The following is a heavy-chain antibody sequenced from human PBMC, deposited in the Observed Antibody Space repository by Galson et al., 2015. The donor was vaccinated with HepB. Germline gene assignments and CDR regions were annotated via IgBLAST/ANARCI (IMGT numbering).Heavy chain of an antibody. V-gene: IGHV1-18*04. D-gene: IGHD1-1*01. J-gene: IGHJ4*02. CDR1: GYTFTSYG. CDR3: ARGLQLDSHFDY. CDR2: ISAYNGNT. Sequence: SVKVSCKASGYTFTSYGFSWVRQAPGQGLEWMGWISAYNGNTNYPQKLQGRVTMTTDTSTSTAYMELRSLRSDDTAVYYCARGLQLDSHFDYWGQGTLVTVSS.